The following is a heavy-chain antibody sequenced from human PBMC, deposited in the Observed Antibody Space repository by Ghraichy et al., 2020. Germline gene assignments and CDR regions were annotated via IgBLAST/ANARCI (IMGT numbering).Heavy chain of an antibody. CDR2: IYSDDRT. V-gene: IGHV3-53*01. D-gene: IGHD2/OR15-2a*01. Sequence: GGSLRLSCAASGFSVSTNHMSWVRQAPGKGLEWVSVIYSDDRTDHADSVKGRFNLSRDKSKNTVHLQMNSLRVEDTAVYYCARGLRFYDTTDLDNWGQGILVTVSS. J-gene: IGHJ4*02. CDR1: GFSVSTNH. CDR3: ARGLRFYDTTDLDN.